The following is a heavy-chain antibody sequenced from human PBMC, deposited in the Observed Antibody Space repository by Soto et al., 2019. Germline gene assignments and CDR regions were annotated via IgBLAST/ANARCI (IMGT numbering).Heavy chain of an antibody. Sequence: QVQLVQPGAEMKKPGASVKVSCKASGYIFSNYEISWVRQAPGQGLEWMGWISPNNGDTNYAQKFQGRVTMTTDSSTSTDYMEMRGLKADDTATYYGARRQGTINSFGLVKEDDNWAEGMMVTVSS. V-gene: IGHV1-18*01. CDR2: ISPNNGDT. J-gene: IGHJ4*02. CDR3: ARRQGTINSFGLVKEDDN. D-gene: IGHD3-3*01. CDR1: GYIFSNYE.